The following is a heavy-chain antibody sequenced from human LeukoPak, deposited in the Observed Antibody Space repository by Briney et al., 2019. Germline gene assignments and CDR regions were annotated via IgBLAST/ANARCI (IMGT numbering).Heavy chain of an antibody. CDR3: ASPYGPGSYSLSY. CDR1: GYSFSTFW. CDR2: IYPGDSDT. V-gene: IGHV5-51*01. J-gene: IGHJ4*02. D-gene: IGHD3-10*01. Sequence: GESLKISCRGSGYSFSTFWIGWVRQMPGKGLEWMGVIYPGDSDTRYSPSFQGLVTISADKSISTAYLQWSSLKASDTAMYYCASPYGPGSYSLSYWGQGTLVTVSS.